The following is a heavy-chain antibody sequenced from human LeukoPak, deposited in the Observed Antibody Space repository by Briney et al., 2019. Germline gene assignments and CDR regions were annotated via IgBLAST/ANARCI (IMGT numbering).Heavy chain of an antibody. Sequence: PGTSLRLSCAASGFTFSSYAIHWVRQAPGKGLEWVAVISFDGTDAFYADSVKGRFTISRDNAKNSLYLQMNSLRAEDTAVYYCARIYSSSSSRGAFDIWGQGTMVTVSS. CDR2: ISFDGTDA. J-gene: IGHJ3*02. CDR1: GFTFSSYA. D-gene: IGHD6-6*01. V-gene: IGHV3-30*04. CDR3: ARIYSSSSSRGAFDI.